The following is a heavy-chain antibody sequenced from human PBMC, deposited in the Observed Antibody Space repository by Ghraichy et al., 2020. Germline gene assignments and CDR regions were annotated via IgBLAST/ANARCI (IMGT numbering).Heavy chain of an antibody. D-gene: IGHD6-13*01. CDR1: GYTFTGYY. Sequence: ASVKVSCKASGYTFTGYYMHWVRQAPGQGLEWMGRINPNSGGTNYAQKFQGRVTMTRDTSISTAYMELSRLRSDDTAVYYCARVSANYYYYYGMDVWGQGTTVTVSS. CDR3: ARVSANYYYYYGMDV. CDR2: INPNSGGT. J-gene: IGHJ6*02. V-gene: IGHV1-2*06.